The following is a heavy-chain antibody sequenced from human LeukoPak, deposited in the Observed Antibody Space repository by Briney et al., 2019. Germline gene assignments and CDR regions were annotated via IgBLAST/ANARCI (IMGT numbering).Heavy chain of an antibody. CDR3: ARGARTTWPYYYYGMDV. CDR2: IYHSGST. V-gene: IGHV4-30-2*01. D-gene: IGHD1-1*01. Sequence: PSETLSLTCTVSGGSISSGGYYWSWIRQPPGKGLEWIGYIYHSGSTYYNPSLKSRVTISVDTSKNQFSLKLSSVTAADTAVYYCARGARTTWPYYYYGMDVWGQGTTVTVSS. J-gene: IGHJ6*02. CDR1: GGSISSGGYY.